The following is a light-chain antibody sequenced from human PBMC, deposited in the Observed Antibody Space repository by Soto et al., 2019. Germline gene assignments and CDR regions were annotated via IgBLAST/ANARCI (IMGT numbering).Light chain of an antibody. J-gene: IGLJ2*01. CDR2: STS. Sequence: QAVVTQEPSLTVSPGGTVTLTCASSTGGVTSGYYPNWFQQKPGQEPRALIYSTSNKHFWTPARFSVSLLGGKAALTLSGVQPEDEAEYYCLLYYSGAWIFGGGTKLTVL. CDR1: TGGVTSGYY. V-gene: IGLV7-43*01. CDR3: LLYYSGAWI.